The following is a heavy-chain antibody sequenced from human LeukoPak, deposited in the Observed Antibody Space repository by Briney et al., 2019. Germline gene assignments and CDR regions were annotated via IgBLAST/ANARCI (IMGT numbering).Heavy chain of an antibody. CDR3: ARGIPTTGHDY. D-gene: IGHD4-11*01. CDR1: GYSISSGYY. CDR2: VFHTGSS. V-gene: IGHV4-38-2*01. J-gene: IGHJ4*02. Sequence: SETLSLTCAVSGYSISSGYYWGWIRQPPAKGPEWIGSVFHTGSSYYIPSLKSRVTISVDTSKNQFSLEVSSVTAADTAIYYCARGIPTTGHDYWGPGTLVTVSS.